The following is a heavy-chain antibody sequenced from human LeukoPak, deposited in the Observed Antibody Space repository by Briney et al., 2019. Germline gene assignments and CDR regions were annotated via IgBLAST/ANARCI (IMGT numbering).Heavy chain of an antibody. CDR1: GYTFTSYG. D-gene: IGHD3-16*02. Sequence: ASVKVSCKASGYTFTSYGISWVRQAPGQGLEWMGWISAYNGNTNYAQKLQGRVTMTTDTSTSTAYMELSSLRSEDTAVYYCARGVLRDYVWGSYRYTLDYWGQGTLVTVSS. CDR2: ISAYNGNT. CDR3: ARGVLRDYVWGSYRYTLDY. J-gene: IGHJ4*02. V-gene: IGHV1-18*01.